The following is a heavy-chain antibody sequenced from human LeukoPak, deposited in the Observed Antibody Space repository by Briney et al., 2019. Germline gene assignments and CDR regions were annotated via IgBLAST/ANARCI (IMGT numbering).Heavy chain of an antibody. CDR3: ARGPPNWGYDY. Sequence: GASVKVSCKASGGTFSSYAISWVRQAPGQGLEWMGGIIPIFGTANHAQKFQGRVTITADESTSTAYMELSSLRSDDTAVYYCARGPPNWGYDYWGPGTLVTVSS. V-gene: IGHV1-69*13. D-gene: IGHD7-27*01. CDR2: IIPIFGTA. CDR1: GGTFSSYA. J-gene: IGHJ4*02.